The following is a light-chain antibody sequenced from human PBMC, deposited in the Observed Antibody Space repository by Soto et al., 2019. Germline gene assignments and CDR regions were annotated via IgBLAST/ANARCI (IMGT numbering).Light chain of an antibody. Sequence: ERVMTQSPATLSVSPGDRATLSCRASQSISKNLAWYQQKPGQTPRLLIYGASTRATGIPARFSGSGSGTEFTLTISSLQSEDFAVYYCQQYNNWPLSFGGGTKVEIK. V-gene: IGKV3-15*01. CDR2: GAS. J-gene: IGKJ4*01. CDR3: QQYNNWPLS. CDR1: QSISKN.